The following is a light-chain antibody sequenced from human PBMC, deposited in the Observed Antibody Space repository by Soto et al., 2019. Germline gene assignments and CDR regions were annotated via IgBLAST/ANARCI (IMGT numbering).Light chain of an antibody. CDR2: GAS. CDR3: QQYNRWPLT. CDR1: QSVSST. V-gene: IGKV3-15*01. J-gene: IGKJ4*01. Sequence: IGMTQSPATLSVSPGERATLSCRASQSVSSTLAWYQQKPGQAPRLLISGASTRATGIPARFSGSGSGTEFTLTISSLQSEDFAVYYCQQYNRWPLTFGGGTKVDIK.